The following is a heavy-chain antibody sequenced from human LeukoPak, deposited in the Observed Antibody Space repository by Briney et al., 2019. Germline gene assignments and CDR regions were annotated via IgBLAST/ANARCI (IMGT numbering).Heavy chain of an antibody. CDR1: GYTFTSYY. D-gene: IGHD3-22*01. CDR3: AGPDVYYYDSSGYYPFDY. J-gene: IGHJ4*02. CDR2: IKPSGGST. Sequence: ASVKVSCKASGYTFTSYYMHWVRQAPGQGLEWMGIIKPSGGSTSYAQKFQGRVTMTRDTSTSTVYMELSSLRSEDTAVYYCAGPDVYYYDSSGYYPFDYWGQGTLVTVSS. V-gene: IGHV1-46*01.